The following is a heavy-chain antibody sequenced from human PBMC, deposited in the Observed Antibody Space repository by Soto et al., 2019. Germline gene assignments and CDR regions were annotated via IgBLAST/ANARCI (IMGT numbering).Heavy chain of an antibody. CDR1: GFTFSSYA. J-gene: IGHJ4*02. D-gene: IGHD4-4*01. CDR3: AKDRPHVTVSPWYYFDY. CDR2: ISGSGGST. Sequence: EVQLLESGGGLVQPGGSLRLSCAASGFTFSSYAMSWVRQAPGKGLEWVSAISGSGGSTYYADSVKGRFTISRDNSKNTLYLQMNSLRAADTAVYYCAKDRPHVTVSPWYYFDYWGQGTLVTVSS. V-gene: IGHV3-23*01.